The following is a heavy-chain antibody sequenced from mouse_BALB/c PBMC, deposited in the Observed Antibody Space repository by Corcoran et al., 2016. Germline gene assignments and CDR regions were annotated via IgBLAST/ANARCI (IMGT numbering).Heavy chain of an antibody. D-gene: IGHD2-4*01. CDR1: GYSITSGYY. CDR2: ISYDGSN. Sequence: DVQLQESGPGLVKPSQSLSLTCSVTGYSITSGYYWNWIRQFPGTKLEWMGYISYDGSNNYNPSLKNRISITRDTSKNQFFLKLNSVTTEDTATYYCATTMINYYAMDYWGQGTSVTVSS. CDR3: ATTMINYYAMDY. J-gene: IGHJ4*01. V-gene: IGHV3-6*02.